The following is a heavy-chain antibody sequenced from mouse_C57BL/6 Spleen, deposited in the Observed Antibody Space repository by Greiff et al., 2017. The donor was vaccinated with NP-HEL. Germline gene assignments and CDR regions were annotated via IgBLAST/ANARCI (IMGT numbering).Heavy chain of an antibody. CDR1: AYPFPDFE. CDR3: TRLGSSYWYFDV. J-gene: IGHJ1*03. CDR2: FNPEPGGP. V-gene: IGHV1-15*01. Sequence: QVQLQQSGAELVRPGASLPRSSRPSAYPFPDFEFPWLKRHPLLGRKGIGPFNPEPGGPAYNQKFKGKAILTADKSSSTAYMELRSLTSEDSAVYYCTRLGSSYWYFDVWGTGTTVTVSS. D-gene: IGHD1-1*01.